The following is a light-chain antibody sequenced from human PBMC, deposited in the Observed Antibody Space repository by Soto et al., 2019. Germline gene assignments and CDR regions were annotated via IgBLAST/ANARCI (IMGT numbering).Light chain of an antibody. Sequence: IVLTLSPSTLSLSTGERATLSCRGSQSVSNYLAWYQQKPGQAPRLLIYDAFNRATGIPARFSGSGSGTDFTLTISSLEPEDFAVYYCQHRSNWPLTFGGGTKVDI. CDR3: QHRSNWPLT. CDR1: QSVSNY. CDR2: DAF. V-gene: IGKV3-11*01. J-gene: IGKJ4*01.